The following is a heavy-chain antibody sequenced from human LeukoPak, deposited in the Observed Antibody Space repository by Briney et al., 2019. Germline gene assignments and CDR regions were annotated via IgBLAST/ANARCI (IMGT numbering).Heavy chain of an antibody. CDR2: INPNSGGT. J-gene: IGHJ3*02. D-gene: IGHD3-16*02. V-gene: IGHV1-2*02. Sequence: ASVKVSCKASGYTFTSYDINWVRQATGQGLEWMGWINPNSGGTNYAQKFQGRVTMTRDTSISTAYMELSRLRSDDTAVYYCARERDYDYVWGSYRTGGAFDIWGQGTMVTVSS. CDR1: GYTFTSYD. CDR3: ARERDYDYVWGSYRTGGAFDI.